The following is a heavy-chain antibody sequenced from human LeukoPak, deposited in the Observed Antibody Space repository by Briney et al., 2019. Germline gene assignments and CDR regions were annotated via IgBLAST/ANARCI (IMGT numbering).Heavy chain of an antibody. CDR1: GYTFTSYG. CDR2: IIPIFGTA. J-gene: IGHJ6*03. V-gene: IGHV1-69*13. CDR3: ARDGGSTSDYYYYYYMDV. D-gene: IGHD2-2*01. Sequence: AVTVSCKASGYTFTSYGISWVRQAPGQGLEWMGGIIPIFGTANYAQKFQGRVTITADESTSTAYMELSSLRSEDTAVYYCARDGGSTSDYYYYYYMDVWGKGTTVTVSS.